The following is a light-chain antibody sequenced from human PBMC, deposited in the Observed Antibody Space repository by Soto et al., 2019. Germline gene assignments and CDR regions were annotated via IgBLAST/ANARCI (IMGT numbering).Light chain of an antibody. CDR2: TAS. Sequence: DLQMNQSPSSLSASVGDRFTITCRASQAIRNDLGWYQPTPGKAPXXRIYTASNLQSGVPSRLSGSGSETEFTLTISSLEPEDFGTYYCQQSYKMPSFGQGTRLEIK. CDR1: QAIRND. V-gene: IGKV1-17*01. J-gene: IGKJ5*01. CDR3: QQSYKMPS.